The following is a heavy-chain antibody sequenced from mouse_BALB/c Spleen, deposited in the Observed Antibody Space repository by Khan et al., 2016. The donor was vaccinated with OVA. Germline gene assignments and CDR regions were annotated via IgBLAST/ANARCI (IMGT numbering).Heavy chain of an antibody. CDR2: IDPANGNT. J-gene: IGHJ1*01. CDR1: GFNIKDTY. V-gene: IGHV14-3*02. Sequence: VQLKEAGAEFVKPGASVKLSYTASGFNIKDTYIHWVKQRPEQGLDWIGRIDPANGNTKYDPKFQGKATITADTSSNTAYLQLSSLTSEDTAVYSCARDPWYFDVWGAGTTVTVSS. CDR3: ARDPWYFDV.